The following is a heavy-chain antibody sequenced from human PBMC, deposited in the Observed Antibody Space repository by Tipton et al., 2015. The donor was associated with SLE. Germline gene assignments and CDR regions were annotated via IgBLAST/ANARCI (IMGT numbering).Heavy chain of an antibody. CDR1: GGSFSGYY. CDR2: INHSGMT. V-gene: IGHV4-34*01. Sequence: TLSLTCTVYGGSFSGYYWSWIRQPPGKGLEWIGEINHSGMTNYNPSLKRRVTMSVDTSKNQFSLKLSSVTAADTAVYYCTRLPTVAGLYYYYYYMDVWGKGTTVTVSS. D-gene: IGHD6-19*01. J-gene: IGHJ6*03. CDR3: TRLPTVAGLYYYYYYMDV.